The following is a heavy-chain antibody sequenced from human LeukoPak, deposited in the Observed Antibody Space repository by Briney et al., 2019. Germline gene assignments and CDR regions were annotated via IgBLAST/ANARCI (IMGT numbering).Heavy chain of an antibody. CDR3: ARTSSSGLVGGYYFDY. CDR1: GYFISSGYY. J-gene: IGHJ4*02. Sequence: PSETLSLTCTVSGYFISSGYYWGWIRQPPGKGLQWIGSIHHSGSTYYNPSLKSRVTISVDTSKNQFSLKLSSVTAADTSVYYCARTSSSGLVGGYYFDYWGQGTFVTVSS. CDR2: IHHSGST. V-gene: IGHV4-38-2*02. D-gene: IGHD6-19*01.